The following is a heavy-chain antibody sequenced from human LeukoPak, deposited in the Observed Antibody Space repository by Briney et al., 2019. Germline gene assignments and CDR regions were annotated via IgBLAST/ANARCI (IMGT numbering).Heavy chain of an antibody. Sequence: ASVTVSCTASGYTFTSYYMHWVRQAPGQGLEWMGIINPSGGSTSYAQKFQGRVTMTRDTSTSTVYMELRSLRSDDTAVYYCARESRDYYYYGMDVWGQGTTVTVSS. V-gene: IGHV1-46*01. CDR2: INPSGGST. CDR3: ARESRDYYYYGMDV. CDR1: GYTFTSYY. J-gene: IGHJ6*02.